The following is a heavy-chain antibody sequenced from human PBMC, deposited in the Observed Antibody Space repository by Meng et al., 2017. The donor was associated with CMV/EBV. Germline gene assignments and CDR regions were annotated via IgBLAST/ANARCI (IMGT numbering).Heavy chain of an antibody. J-gene: IGHJ2*01. Sequence: VRLLPSGAEEKKPCSTWNVSCKAYEGTFSSYAISGVRQAPGQGLEWMGGIIPIFGTANYAQKFQGRVTITADESTSTAYMELSSLRSEDTAVYYCASVTGIGWWYFDLWGRGTLVTVSS. CDR3: ASVTGIGWWYFDL. D-gene: IGHD1-20*01. CDR1: EGTFSSYA. CDR2: IIPIFGTA. V-gene: IGHV1-69*12.